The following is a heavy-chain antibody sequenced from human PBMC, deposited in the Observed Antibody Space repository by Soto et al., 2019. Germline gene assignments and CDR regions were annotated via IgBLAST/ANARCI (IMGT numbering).Heavy chain of an antibody. CDR3: ARDSSGWYDFYYYYGMDV. CDR1: GGSIRSYY. J-gene: IGHJ6*02. D-gene: IGHD6-19*01. Sequence: LSLTCTVSGGSIRSYYWSWIRQPAGKGLEWIGRIYTSGSTNYNPSLKSRVTMSVDTPKNQFSLKLSSVTAADTAVYYCARDSSGWYDFYYYYGMDVWGQGTTVTVSS. V-gene: IGHV4-4*07. CDR2: IYTSGST.